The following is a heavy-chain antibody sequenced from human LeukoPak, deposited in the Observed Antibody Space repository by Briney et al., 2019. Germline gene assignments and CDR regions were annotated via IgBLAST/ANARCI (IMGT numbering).Heavy chain of an antibody. V-gene: IGHV5-51*01. CDR2: IYPGDSDT. CDR3: ARHTAYRGGDCYSHWFDP. Sequence: GESLKISCKGSGYSFTSYWIGWVRQMPGKGLEWMGIIYPGDSDTRYSPSFQGQVTISADKSISTAYLQWSSLKASDTAMYYCARHTAYRGGDCYSHWFDPWGQGTLVTVSS. D-gene: IGHD2-21*02. J-gene: IGHJ5*02. CDR1: GYSFTSYW.